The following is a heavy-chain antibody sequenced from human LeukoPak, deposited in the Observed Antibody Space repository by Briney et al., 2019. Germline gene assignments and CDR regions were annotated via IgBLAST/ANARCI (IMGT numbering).Heavy chain of an antibody. CDR2: VNPEDDET. D-gene: IGHD3-10*01. Sequence: ASVKISCNVSGYTFTDYSIHWLQQAPGKGLEWLGLVNPEDDETIYSEKFQGRITMTADTSTDTAFMELSSLRSEDTAIYYCAVAPPGFGELNGGDYWGQGTLVTVSS. J-gene: IGHJ4*02. CDR3: AVAPPGFGELNGGDY. V-gene: IGHV1-69-2*01. CDR1: GYTFTDYS.